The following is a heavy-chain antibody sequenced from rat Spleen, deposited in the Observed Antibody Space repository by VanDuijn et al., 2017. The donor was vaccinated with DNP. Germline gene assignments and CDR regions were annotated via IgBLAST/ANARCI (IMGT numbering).Heavy chain of an antibody. Sequence: EVKLVESGGGLVQPGRSLKLSCAASGFNFNNYCMGWVRQAPGKGLEWIGEINKDSSTINYIPSLKDKFTISRDNAQNTLYLQMSKLGSEDTATYYCARLRLEWEVRAMDAWGQGTSVTVSS. V-gene: IGHV4-2*01. D-gene: IGHD1-1*01. J-gene: IGHJ4*01. CDR2: INKDSSTI. CDR3: ARLRLEWEVRAMDA. CDR1: GFNFNNYC.